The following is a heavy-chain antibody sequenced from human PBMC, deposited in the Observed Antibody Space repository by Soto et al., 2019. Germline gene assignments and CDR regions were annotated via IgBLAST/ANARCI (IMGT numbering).Heavy chain of an antibody. J-gene: IGHJ4*02. D-gene: IGHD3-10*01. CDR2: INPNSGNI. V-gene: IGHV1-8*01. CDR1: GNTFTSYD. Sequence: VASVKVSCKASGNTFTSYDINWVRQATGHGLEWMGWINPNSGNIGYAQKFQGRVTMTRDTAIRTAYMEVSRLRCDDTAVYYCARGRASGTYYLLDYWGQGTLVTVSS. CDR3: ARGRASGTYYLLDY.